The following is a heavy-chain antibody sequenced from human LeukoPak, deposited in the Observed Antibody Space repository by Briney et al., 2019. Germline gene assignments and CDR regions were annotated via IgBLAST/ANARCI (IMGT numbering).Heavy chain of an antibody. CDR1: GFTFSSYW. Sequence: GGSLRPSCAASGFTFSSYWMSWVRQAPGKGLEWVANIKQDGSEKYYVDSVKGRFTISRDNAKNSLYLQMNSLRAEDTAVYYCARDQAYCGGDCYSSRGYFDYWGQGTLVTVSS. J-gene: IGHJ4*02. V-gene: IGHV3-7*01. CDR3: ARDQAYCGGDCYSSRGYFDY. D-gene: IGHD2-21*02. CDR2: IKQDGSEK.